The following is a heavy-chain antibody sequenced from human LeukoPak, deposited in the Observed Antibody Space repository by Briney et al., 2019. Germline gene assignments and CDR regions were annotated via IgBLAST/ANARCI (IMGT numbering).Heavy chain of an antibody. J-gene: IGHJ4*02. D-gene: IGHD3-16*01. Sequence: PSETLSLTCTVSGGSLRSYYESWLRQPPGKGLEWIGYIYYSGSTNYNPSLKSRVTISVDTSKNQFSLKLSSVTAGDTAVYYCARYSLYDYVWGSLRQTFAFDYWGQGTLVTVSS. V-gene: IGHV4-59*01. CDR2: IYYSGST. CDR3: ARYSLYDYVWGSLRQTFAFDY. CDR1: GGSLRSYY.